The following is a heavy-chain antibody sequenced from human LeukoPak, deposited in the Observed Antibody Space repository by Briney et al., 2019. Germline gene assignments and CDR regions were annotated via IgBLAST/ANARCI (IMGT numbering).Heavy chain of an antibody. CDR1: GFTFSSYS. D-gene: IGHD4-17*01. CDR2: ISSSSSYI. V-gene: IGHV3-21*01. CDR3: ARMDIDYGDYGVYYFDY. Sequence: PGGSLRLSCVASGFTFSSYSMNWVRQAPGKGLEWVSSISSSSSYIYYADSVKGRFTISRDNAKNSLYLQMNSLRAEDTAVYYCARMDIDYGDYGVYYFDYWGQGTLVTVSS. J-gene: IGHJ4*02.